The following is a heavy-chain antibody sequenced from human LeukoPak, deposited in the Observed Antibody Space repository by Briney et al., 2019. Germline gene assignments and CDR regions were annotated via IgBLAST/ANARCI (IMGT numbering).Heavy chain of an antibody. V-gene: IGHV4-34*01. D-gene: IGHD3-22*01. CDR2: INHSGST. CDR1: GGSFSGYY. CDR3: ARDTFQDSSGYYSDY. Sequence: SETLSLTCAVYGGSFSGYYWSWIRQPPGKGLEWIGEINHSGSTNYNPSLKSRVTISVDTSKNQFSLKLSSVTAADTAVYYCARDTFQDSSGYYSDYWGQGTLVTVSS. J-gene: IGHJ4*02.